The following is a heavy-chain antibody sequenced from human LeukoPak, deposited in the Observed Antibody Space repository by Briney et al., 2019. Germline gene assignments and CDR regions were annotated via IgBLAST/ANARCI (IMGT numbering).Heavy chain of an antibody. J-gene: IGHJ4*02. V-gene: IGHV3-23*01. CDR3: AKSPLGSCRGAICYPFDS. Sequence: PGGSLRLSCVASGFTFSTFAMIWVRQPPGKGLEWVSSIFPSSGEIHYADSVRGRFTISRDNSKSTLSLQMNSLRAEDTALYYCAKSPLGSCRGAICYPFDSWGQGTLVTVSS. CDR2: IFPSSGEI. CDR1: GFTFSTFA. D-gene: IGHD2-15*01.